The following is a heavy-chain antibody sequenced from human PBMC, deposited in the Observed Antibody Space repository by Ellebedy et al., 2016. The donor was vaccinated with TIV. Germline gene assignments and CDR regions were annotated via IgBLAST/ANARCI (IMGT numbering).Heavy chain of an antibody. CDR3: ARDPRGTTVVLPFDP. Sequence: AASVKVSCKASGYTFTSYGISWVRRAPGQGLEWMGWISVYNGNTNYAQKLQGRVTMTTDTSTSTAYMELRSLRSDDTAVYYCARDPRGTTVVLPFDPWGQGTLVTVSS. D-gene: IGHD4-23*01. J-gene: IGHJ5*02. CDR2: ISVYNGNT. CDR1: GYTFTSYG. V-gene: IGHV1-18*01.